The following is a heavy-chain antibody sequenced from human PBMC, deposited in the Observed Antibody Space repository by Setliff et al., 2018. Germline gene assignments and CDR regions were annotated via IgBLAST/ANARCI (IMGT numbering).Heavy chain of an antibody. CDR3: AGYQGSGSNYKVVNWFDP. Sequence: TSETLSLTCAVYGGSFSGYHWSWIRQPPGKGLEWIGEISHSGDPNYTPSLRSRATISVDTSKNRFSLQLSSVTAADTAVYYCAGYQGSGSNYKVVNWFDPWGQGTLVTVSS. D-gene: IGHD3-10*01. V-gene: IGHV4-34*01. CDR2: ISHSGDP. J-gene: IGHJ5*02. CDR1: GGSFSGYH.